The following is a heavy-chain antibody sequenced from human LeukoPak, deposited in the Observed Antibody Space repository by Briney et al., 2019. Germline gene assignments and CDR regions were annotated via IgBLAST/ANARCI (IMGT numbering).Heavy chain of an antibody. J-gene: IGHJ4*02. CDR3: ANHGTGNSPNFDY. CDR2: ISYDGSNK. D-gene: IGHD2-8*02. CDR1: GFTFSSYG. Sequence: HPGGSLRLSCAASGFTFSSYGMHWVRQAPGKGLEWVAVISYDGSNKYYVDSVKGRFTISRDNSKNTLYLQMHSLRAEDTAVYYCANHGTGNSPNFDYWGQGTLVTVSS. V-gene: IGHV3-30*18.